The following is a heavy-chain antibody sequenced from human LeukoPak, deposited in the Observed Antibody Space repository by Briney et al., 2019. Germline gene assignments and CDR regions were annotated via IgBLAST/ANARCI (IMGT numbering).Heavy chain of an antibody. Sequence: GGSLRLSCAASGFTFSSYAMTWVRQAPGKGLEWVANIKEDGSQKYYMDSVKGRFTISRDNAKNSLYLQMNRLRAEDTAVYYCARVVYWFDPWGQGTLVTVSS. J-gene: IGHJ5*02. CDR3: ARVVYWFDP. CDR2: IKEDGSQK. CDR1: GFTFSSYA. V-gene: IGHV3-7*04.